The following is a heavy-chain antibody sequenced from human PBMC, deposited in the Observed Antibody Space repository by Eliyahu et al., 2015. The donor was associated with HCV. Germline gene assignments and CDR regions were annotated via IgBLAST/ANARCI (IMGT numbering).Heavy chain of an antibody. J-gene: IGHJ2*01. Sequence: QLQLQESGPGLVKPSETLSLTCTVSGGSISSSSYYWGWIRQPPGKGLEWIGSIXYSGSTYYNPSLKSRVTISVDTSKNQFSLKLSSVTAADTAVYYCARQWAMTPGDTGRWYFDLWGRGTLVTVSS. CDR3: ARQWAMTPGDTGRWYFDL. V-gene: IGHV4-39*01. CDR1: GGSISSSSYY. D-gene: IGHD2-2*01. CDR2: IXYSGST.